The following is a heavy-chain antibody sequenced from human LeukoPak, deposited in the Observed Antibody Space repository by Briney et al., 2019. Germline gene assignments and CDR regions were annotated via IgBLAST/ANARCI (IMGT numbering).Heavy chain of an antibody. CDR3: ARGASITRRNLGGWFDP. CDR1: GGTFSSYA. Sequence: ASVTVSCKASGGTFSSYAISWVRQAPGQGLEWMGGIIPIFGTANYAQKFQGRVTITADKSTSTAYMELSSLRSEDTAVYYCARGASITRRNLGGWFDPWGQGTLVTVSS. D-gene: IGHD3-10*01. J-gene: IGHJ5*02. V-gene: IGHV1-69*06. CDR2: IIPIFGTA.